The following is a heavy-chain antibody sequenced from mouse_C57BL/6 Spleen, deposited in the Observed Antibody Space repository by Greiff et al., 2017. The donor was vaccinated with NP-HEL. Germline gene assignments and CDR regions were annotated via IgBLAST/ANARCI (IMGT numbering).Heavy chain of an antibody. J-gene: IGHJ4*01. Sequence: QVQLKQPGAELVRPGSSVKLSCKASGYTFTSYWMHWVKQRPIQGLEWIGNIDPSDSETHYNQKFKDKATLTVDKSSSTAYMQLSSLTSEDSAVYYCARTYSNYGFVDYWGQGTSVTVSS. V-gene: IGHV1-52*01. CDR2: IDPSDSET. CDR1: GYTFTSYW. D-gene: IGHD2-5*01. CDR3: ARTYSNYGFVDY.